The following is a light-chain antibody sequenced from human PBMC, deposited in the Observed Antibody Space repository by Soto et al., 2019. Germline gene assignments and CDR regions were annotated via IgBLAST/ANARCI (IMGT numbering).Light chain of an antibody. CDR3: SSYGGSNNFVV. CDR2: EVS. V-gene: IGLV2-8*01. J-gene: IGLJ2*01. Sequence: QSALTQPPSASGSPGQSVTISCTGTSSDVGGYNYVSWYQQYPGKAPKLMIYEVSKRPSGVPDRFSGSKSANTASLTVSGLQAEDEADYYCSSYGGSNNFVVFGGGTKLTVL. CDR1: SSDVGGYNY.